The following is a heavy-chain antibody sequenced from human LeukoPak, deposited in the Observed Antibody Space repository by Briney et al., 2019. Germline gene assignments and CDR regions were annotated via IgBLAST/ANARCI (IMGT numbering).Heavy chain of an antibody. D-gene: IGHD3-22*01. J-gene: IGHJ4*02. V-gene: IGHV4-34*01. CDR1: GGSFSGYY. CDR2: INHSGST. Sequence: KPSETLSLTCAVYGGSFSGYYWSWIRQPPGKGLEWIGEINHSGSTNYNPSLKSRVTISVDTSKNQFSLKLSSVTAADTAVYYCARATDDSSGTGGYFDYWGQGTLVTVSS. CDR3: ARATDDSSGTGGYFDY.